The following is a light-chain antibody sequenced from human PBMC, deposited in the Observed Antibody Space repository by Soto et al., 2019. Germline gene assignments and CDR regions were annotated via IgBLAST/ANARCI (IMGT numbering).Light chain of an antibody. CDR2: WAS. Sequence: DIVMTQSPDSLAVSLGERATINCKSSQSLFTSSTNKNYLAWYQQKPGQPPKLLIYWASTRQYGVPARFTGSGSGTDFTLTISSLQAEDVAVYYCQHYSTIPLTFGGGTKVDIK. CDR1: QSLFTSSTNKNY. J-gene: IGKJ4*01. V-gene: IGKV4-1*01. CDR3: QHYSTIPLT.